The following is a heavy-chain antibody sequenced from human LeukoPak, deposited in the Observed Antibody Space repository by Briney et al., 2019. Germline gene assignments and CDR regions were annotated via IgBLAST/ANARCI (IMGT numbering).Heavy chain of an antibody. D-gene: IGHD3-9*01. Sequence: GGSLRLSCATSGFNFRTYAMSWVRQAPGKGLEWVAVISYDGSNKYYADSVKGRFTISRDNSKNTLYLQMNSLRAEDTAVYYCARDAPDYDILTGYSYYFDYWGQGTLVTVSS. CDR3: ARDAPDYDILTGYSYYFDY. V-gene: IGHV3-30*19. CDR2: ISYDGSNK. CDR1: GFNFRTYA. J-gene: IGHJ4*02.